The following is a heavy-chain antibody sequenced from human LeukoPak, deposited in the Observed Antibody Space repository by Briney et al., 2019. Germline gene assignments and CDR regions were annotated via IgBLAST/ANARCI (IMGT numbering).Heavy chain of an antibody. J-gene: IGHJ4*02. D-gene: IGHD3-10*01. CDR3: TTQGSGSYYIPVH. CDR1: GDSVSSNSVA. V-gene: IGHV6-1*01. CDR2: TYYRSKWYN. Sequence: SQTLSLTCAISGDSVSSNSVAWNWIRQSPSRGLEWLGSTYYRSKWYNDYALSVKSRITINPDTSKNQFSLQLNSVTPEDTAVYYCTTQGSGSYYIPVHWGQGTLVTVSS.